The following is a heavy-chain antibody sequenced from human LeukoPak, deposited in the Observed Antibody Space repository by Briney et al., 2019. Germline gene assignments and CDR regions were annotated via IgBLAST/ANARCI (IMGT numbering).Heavy chain of an antibody. J-gene: IGHJ4*02. CDR2: IYTSGST. V-gene: IGHV4-4*07. D-gene: IGHD3-10*01. CDR3: ARVGRTGSGSYYSYFDY. CDR1: GGSISSYY. Sequence: ASETLSLTCTVSGGSISSYYWSWIRQPAGKGLEWIGRIYTSGSTNYNPSLKSRVTMSVDTSKNQFSLKLSSVTAADTAAYYCARVGRTGSGSYYSYFDYWGQGTLVTVSS.